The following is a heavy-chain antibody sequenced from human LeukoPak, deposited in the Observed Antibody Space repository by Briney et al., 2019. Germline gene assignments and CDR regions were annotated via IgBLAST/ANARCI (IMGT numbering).Heavy chain of an antibody. CDR3: ARDEFGESLFDY. CDR1: GGSISSYY. D-gene: IGHD3-10*01. V-gene: IGHV4-4*07. CDR2: IYTSGTT. Sequence: SETLSLTRTVSGGSISSYYWSWIRQPAGKGLEWIGRIYTSGTTHYNPSLKSRVTMSVDTSKNQFSLKLSSVTAADTAVYYCARDEFGESLFDYWGQGTLVTVSS. J-gene: IGHJ4*02.